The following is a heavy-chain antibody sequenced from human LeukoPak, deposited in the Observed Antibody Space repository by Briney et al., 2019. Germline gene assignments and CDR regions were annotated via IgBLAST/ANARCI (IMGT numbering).Heavy chain of an antibody. V-gene: IGHV3-74*01. D-gene: IGHD5-12*01. CDR1: GFTFSSYW. J-gene: IGHJ4*02. CDR3: ARNGYSAYVDY. Sequence: AGGSLRLSCAASGFTFSSYWMFWVRQAPGKGLVWVSRINSDGTGTTYADSVKGRFTISRDNAKNTLYLQMNSLRAEDTAVYCCARNGYSAYVDYWGQGTLVTVSS. CDR2: INSDGTGT.